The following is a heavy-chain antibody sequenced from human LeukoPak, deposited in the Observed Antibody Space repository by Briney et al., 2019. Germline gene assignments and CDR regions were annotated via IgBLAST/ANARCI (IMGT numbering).Heavy chain of an antibody. D-gene: IGHD2-15*01. CDR3: AKENCSGGSCFFDY. J-gene: IGHJ4*02. Sequence: PGGSLRLSCAASGFTLSSYGMHWVRQAPGKGLEWVAVIWYDGSNKYYADSVKGRFTISRDNPKNTLYLQMNSLRAEDTAVYYCAKENCSGGSCFFDYWGQGTLVTVSS. V-gene: IGHV3-33*06. CDR1: GFTLSSYG. CDR2: IWYDGSNK.